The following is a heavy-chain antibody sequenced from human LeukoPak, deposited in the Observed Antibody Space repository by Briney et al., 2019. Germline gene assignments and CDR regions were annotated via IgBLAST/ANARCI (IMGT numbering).Heavy chain of an antibody. CDR2: IKQDGSEK. V-gene: IGHV3-7*03. CDR3: ARPRDSGWSKTWDY. CDR1: GFTFRTYW. J-gene: IGHJ4*02. D-gene: IGHD6-13*01. Sequence: GGSLRLSCEGSGFTFRTYWMTWVRQAPGKGLEWVANIKQDGSEKYCVDSVKGRFTISRDNAQNSLYLQMNSLRAEDTAVYYCARPRDSGWSKTWDYWGQGTLVTVSS.